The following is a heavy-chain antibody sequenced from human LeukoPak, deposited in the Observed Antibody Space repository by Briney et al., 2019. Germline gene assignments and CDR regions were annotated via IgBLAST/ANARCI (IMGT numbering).Heavy chain of an antibody. Sequence: QTGGSLRLSCAASGFTFSSYAMSWVRQAPGKGLGWVSSISGSGDNTYYAESVKGRFTISRDNSKNTLFLQMNSLRAEDTAVSYCAKRSGYTTGWFFDFWGQGTLVTVSS. CDR2: ISGSGDNT. CDR3: AKRSGYTTGWFFDF. D-gene: IGHD6-19*01. CDR1: GFTFSSYA. V-gene: IGHV3-23*01. J-gene: IGHJ4*02.